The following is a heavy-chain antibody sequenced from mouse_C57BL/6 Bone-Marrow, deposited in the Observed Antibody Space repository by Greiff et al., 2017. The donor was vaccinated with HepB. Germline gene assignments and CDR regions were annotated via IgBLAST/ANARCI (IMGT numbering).Heavy chain of an antibody. Sequence: QVQLKQPGAELVKPGASVKLSCKASGYTFTSYWMHWVKQRPGQGLEWIGMIHPNSGSTNYNEKFKSKATLTVDKSSSTAYMQLSSLTSEDSAVYYCALGITTVVDWYFDVWGTGTTVTVSS. CDR1: GYTFTSYW. D-gene: IGHD1-1*01. J-gene: IGHJ1*03. CDR2: IHPNSGST. CDR3: ALGITTVVDWYFDV. V-gene: IGHV1-64*01.